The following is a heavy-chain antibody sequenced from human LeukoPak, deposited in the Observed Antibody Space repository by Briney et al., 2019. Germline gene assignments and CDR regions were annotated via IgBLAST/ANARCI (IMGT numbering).Heavy chain of an antibody. CDR2: IYYSGST. D-gene: IGHD3-3*01. CDR3: AGHDFWSGYPTDG. J-gene: IGHJ4*01. V-gene: IGHV4-59*08. CDR1: GGSLSSYY. Sequence: PSETLSLTCTVSGGSLSSYYWSWIRQPPGKGREWVGYIYYSGSTNYNPALKSRVTVSVDTTHNQFPQKLSSVHTAGPALYYFAGHDFWSGYPTDGWGQGSLVSVSS.